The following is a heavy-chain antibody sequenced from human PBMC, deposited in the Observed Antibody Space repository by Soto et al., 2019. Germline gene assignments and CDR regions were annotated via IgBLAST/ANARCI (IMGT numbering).Heavy chain of an antibody. D-gene: IGHD3-22*01. V-gene: IGHV1-8*01. J-gene: IGHJ4*02. Sequence: QVQLVQSGAEVKKPGASVKVSCKASGYTFTSYDINWVRQATGQGLEWMGWMNPNSGNTGYAQKFQGRVTMTRNTSMSTASMELSSLRSEDTAVYYCASGYLDCSGYYYGYWGQGTLVTVSS. CDR3: ASGYLDCSGYYYGY. CDR2: MNPNSGNT. CDR1: GYTFTSYD.